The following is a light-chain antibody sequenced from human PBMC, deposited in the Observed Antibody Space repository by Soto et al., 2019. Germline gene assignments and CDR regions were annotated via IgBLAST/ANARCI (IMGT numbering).Light chain of an antibody. CDR2: EDD. J-gene: IGLJ3*02. CDR1: SGSIASNY. V-gene: IGLV6-57*04. Sequence: NFMLTQPHSVSESPGKTVTISCTRSSGSIASNYVQWYQQRPGSAPTTVIYEDDQRPSGVPDRFSASIDSAYNSASLTITGLKTEDEADYYFQSYDSDTRVFGGGTKLTV. CDR3: QSYDSDTRV.